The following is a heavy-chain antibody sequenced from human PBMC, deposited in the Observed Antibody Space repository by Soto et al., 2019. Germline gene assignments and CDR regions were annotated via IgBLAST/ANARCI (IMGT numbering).Heavy chain of an antibody. CDR1: GGSISSYY. CDR3: ARQEGSSTVVGGVINGFDP. D-gene: IGHD3-10*01. V-gene: IGHV4-59*08. J-gene: IGHJ5*02. Sequence: PSETLSLTCTVSGGSISSYYWSWIRQPPGKGLEWIGYIYHSGSTNYNPSLKSRVTISVDTSKNQFSLNLTSVTAAATAVYYCARQEGSSTVVGGVINGFDPWGQGTLVTVSS. CDR2: IYHSGST.